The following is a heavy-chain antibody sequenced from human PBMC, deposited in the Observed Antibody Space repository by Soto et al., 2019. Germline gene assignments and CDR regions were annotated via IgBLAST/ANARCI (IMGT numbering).Heavy chain of an antibody. CDR2: IYWDDDD. D-gene: IGHD2-21*02. J-gene: IGHJ4*02. Sequence: QITLKESGPTVVRPTQTLTLTCTFSGFSLTNIGVGVGWIRQPPGKAPEWLALIYWDDDDFYSPSLKSRLTITKDTSKDQVYLTMSNMDPVDTPTYYCVHRPVAHCRGDCSLSHYSGQGTLVTVSS. CDR1: GFSLTNIGVG. CDR3: VHRPVAHCRGDCSLSHY. V-gene: IGHV2-5*02.